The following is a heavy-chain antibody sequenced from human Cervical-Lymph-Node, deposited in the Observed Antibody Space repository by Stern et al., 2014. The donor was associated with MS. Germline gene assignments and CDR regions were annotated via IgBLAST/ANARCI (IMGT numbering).Heavy chain of an antibody. CDR3: ARGGGLGGYLDY. CDR1: GDTFSSYA. J-gene: IGHJ4*02. V-gene: IGHV1-69*06. CDR2: ISPVFGPT. Sequence: VQLEESGAEVKKPGSSVKVSCKASGDTFSSYAITWVRHVTGQGLEWLGVISPVFGPTNEAQKFQGRGTITADKSTNTAYIELMTLRSEDATVYYCARGGGLGGYLDYWGQGTLVSVSS. D-gene: IGHD3/OR15-3a*01.